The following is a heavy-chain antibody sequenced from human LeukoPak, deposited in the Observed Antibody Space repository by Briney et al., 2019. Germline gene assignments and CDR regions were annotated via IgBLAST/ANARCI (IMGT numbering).Heavy chain of an antibody. D-gene: IGHD6-13*01. J-gene: IGHJ6*03. CDR3: ARDGSSSWSPRYYYYYMDV. V-gene: IGHV4-38-2*02. CDR2: IYHSGST. Sequence: PSETLSLTCTVSGYSISSGYYWGWIRQPPGKGLEWIGSIYHSGSTYYNPSLKSRVTMSVDTSKNQFSLKLSSVTAADTAVYYCARDGSSSWSPRYYYYYMDVWGKGTTVTISS. CDR1: GYSISSGYY.